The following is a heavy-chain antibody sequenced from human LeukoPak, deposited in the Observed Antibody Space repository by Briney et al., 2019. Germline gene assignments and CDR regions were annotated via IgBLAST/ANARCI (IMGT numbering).Heavy chain of an antibody. CDR2: ISTSSTTI. V-gene: IGHV3-48*01. CDR3: SKGQWLVEQTFDY. CDR1: GFTFSSYS. Sequence: PGGSLRPSCAASGFTFSSYSMNWVRQAPGKGLEWVSYISTSSTTIDYADSVKGRFTISRDNAKNSLYLQMDSLRAEDTAVYYCSKGQWLVEQTFDYWGQGTLVTVSS. J-gene: IGHJ4*02. D-gene: IGHD6-19*01.